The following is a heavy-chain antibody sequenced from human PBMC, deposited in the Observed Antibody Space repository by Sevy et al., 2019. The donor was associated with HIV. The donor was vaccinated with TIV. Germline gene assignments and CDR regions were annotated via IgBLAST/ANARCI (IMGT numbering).Heavy chain of an antibody. D-gene: IGHD6-19*01. CDR2: ISYDGSSK. J-gene: IGHJ4*02. V-gene: IGHV3-30-3*01. Sequence: GGSLRLSCAASGFSVSTHAMHWVRQAPGKGLEWVALISYDGSSKYYADSVKGRLTISRDNSRNTLYLQMSSLRPDDTAVYYCTSDAGYSTGWYPSDYWGQGTLVTVSS. CDR3: TSDAGYSTGWYPSDY. CDR1: GFSVSTHA.